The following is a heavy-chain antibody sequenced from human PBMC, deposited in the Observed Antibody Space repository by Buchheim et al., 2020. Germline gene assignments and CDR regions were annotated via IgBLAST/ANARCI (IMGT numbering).Heavy chain of an antibody. CDR3: ARDCGGDCCGHYYGLDV. CDR1: GGSITGSY. J-gene: IGHJ6*02. Sequence: QVQLQESGPGLVKPSETLSLTCNVSGGSITGSYWSWIRQPPGKGLEWIGYVSASGDSIYNPSLESRVTMSVETSKKPFSLKLRSATAADTAIYYCARDCGGDCCGHYYGLDVWGQGTT. CDR2: VSASGDS. V-gene: IGHV4-59*12. D-gene: IGHD2-21*02.